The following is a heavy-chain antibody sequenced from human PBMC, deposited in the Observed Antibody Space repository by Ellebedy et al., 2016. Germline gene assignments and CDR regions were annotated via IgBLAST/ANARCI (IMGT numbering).Heavy chain of an antibody. CDR3: ARPYCSSTSCSPGY. D-gene: IGHD2-2*01. CDR1: GFTFSSYS. J-gene: IGHJ4*02. V-gene: IGHV3-21*01. Sequence: GESLKISXSASGFTFSSYSMNWVRQAPGKGLEWVSSISSSSSYIYYADSVKGRFTISRDNAKNSLYLQMNSLRAEDTAVYYCARPYCSSTSCSPGYWGQGTLVTVSS. CDR2: ISSSSSYI.